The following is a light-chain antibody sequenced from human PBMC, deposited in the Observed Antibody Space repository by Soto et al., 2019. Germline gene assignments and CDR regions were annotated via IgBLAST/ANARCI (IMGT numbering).Light chain of an antibody. CDR2: EVS. V-gene: IGLV2-14*01. Sequence: QSVLAQPASVSGSPGQSITISCTGTSGDIGGYDFVSWYQQHSGKAPKLMISEVSNRPSGVSNRFSGSKSGNTASLTISGLQGEDEADYYCSSYTSPTTLVFGTGTKLTVL. CDR3: SSYTSPTTLV. CDR1: SGDIGGYDF. J-gene: IGLJ1*01.